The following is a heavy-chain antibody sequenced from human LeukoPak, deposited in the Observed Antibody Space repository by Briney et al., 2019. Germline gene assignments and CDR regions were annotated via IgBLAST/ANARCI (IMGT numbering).Heavy chain of an antibody. CDR1: GGSISSYY. Sequence: SETLSLTCTVSGGSISSYYWSWIRQPAGKGLEWIGRIYTSGSTNYNPSLKSRVTMSVDTSKNQFSLKLSSVTAADTAVYYCARAGSDIVVVPNWFDPWGQGTLVTVSS. CDR2: IYTSGST. D-gene: IGHD2-2*01. J-gene: IGHJ5*02. CDR3: ARAGSDIVVVPNWFDP. V-gene: IGHV4-4*07.